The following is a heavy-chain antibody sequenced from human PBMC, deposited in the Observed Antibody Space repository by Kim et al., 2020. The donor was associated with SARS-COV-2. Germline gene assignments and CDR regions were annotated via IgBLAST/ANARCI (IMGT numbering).Heavy chain of an antibody. J-gene: IGHJ4*02. CDR2: IYYSGST. Sequence: SETLSLTCTVSGGSISSSSYYWGWIRQPPGKGLEWIGSIYYSGSTYYNPSLKSRVTISVDTSKNQFSLKLSSVTAADTAVYYCAILITPARITMIRTYYFDYWGQGTLVTVSS. CDR1: GGSISSSSYY. V-gene: IGHV4-39*01. D-gene: IGHD3-22*01. CDR3: AILITPARITMIRTYYFDY.